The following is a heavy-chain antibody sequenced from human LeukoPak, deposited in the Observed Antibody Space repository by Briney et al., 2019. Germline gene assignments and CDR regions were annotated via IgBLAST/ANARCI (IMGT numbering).Heavy chain of an antibody. J-gene: IGHJ5*02. CDR1: GGSISSYY. V-gene: IGHV4-59*01. Sequence: SETLSLTCTVSGGSISSYYWSWIRQPPGKGLEWIGHISYSGSTNYNPSLKSRVTISVDTSNNQFSLKLTSVTAADTAVYYCAGGTYYSGGWGWFDPWGQGTLVTVSS. CDR3: AGGTYYSGGWGWFDP. CDR2: ISYSGST. D-gene: IGHD6-19*01.